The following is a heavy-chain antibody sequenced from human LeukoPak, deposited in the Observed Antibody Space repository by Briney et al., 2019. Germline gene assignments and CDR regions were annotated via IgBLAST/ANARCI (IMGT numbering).Heavy chain of an antibody. CDR3: TGGAGWLVDY. D-gene: IGHD2-15*01. J-gene: IGHJ4*02. CDR1: GFTFSNYW. Sequence: GGSLRLSCAASGFTFSNYWMNWVRQAPGRGLEWVAIIKQDGSEKLYVDSVEGRFTISRDNAKNSLYLQMNSLRVEDTAAYYCTGGAGWLVDYWGQGTLVTVSS. CDR2: IKQDGSEK. V-gene: IGHV3-7*01.